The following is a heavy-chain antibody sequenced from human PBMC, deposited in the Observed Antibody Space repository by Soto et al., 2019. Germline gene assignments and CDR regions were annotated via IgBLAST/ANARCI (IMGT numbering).Heavy chain of an antibody. D-gene: IGHD6-19*01. V-gene: IGHV1-2*01. CDR3: AREQWLAEEYYYGMDV. J-gene: IGHJ6*02. CDR2: INPNSGGT. CDR1: GYTFTGHY. Sequence: ASVKVSCKASGYTFTGHYMHWVRQAPGQGLEWMGWINPNSGGTNYAQKFQGRVTSTRDTSISTAYMELSRLRSDDTAVYYWAREQWLAEEYYYGMDVWGQGTTVTVSS.